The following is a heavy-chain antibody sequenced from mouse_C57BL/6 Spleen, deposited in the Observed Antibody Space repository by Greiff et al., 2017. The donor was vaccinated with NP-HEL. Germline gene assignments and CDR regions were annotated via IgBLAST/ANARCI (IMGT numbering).Heavy chain of an antibody. CDR1: GFNIKNTY. CDR3: ASLSGGYYGSSYVAMDY. CDR2: IDPANGNT. J-gene: IGHJ4*01. V-gene: IGHV14-3*01. Sequence: EVQLQQSVAELVRPGASVKLSCTASGFNIKNTYMHWVKQRPEQGLEWIGRIDPANGNTKYVPKFQGKATITADTSSNTAYLQLSSLTSEDTAIYYCASLSGGYYGSSYVAMDYWGQGTSVTVSS. D-gene: IGHD1-1*01.